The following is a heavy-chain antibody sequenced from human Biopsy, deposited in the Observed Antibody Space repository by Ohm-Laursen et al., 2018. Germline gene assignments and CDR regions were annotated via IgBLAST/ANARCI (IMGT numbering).Heavy chain of an antibody. D-gene: IGHD4-23*01. V-gene: IGHV4-59*11. J-gene: IGHJ4*02. CDR2: ISYTGYT. Sequence: GTLSLTCTVSGGSFTGHYWSWIRQPPGQGLEWIGHISYTGYTSYNASLKSRVTISVDTSRNHFSLRLNSLTAADTAVYYCARGSNDFGGLYFPRWGQGTLLTVSS. CDR1: GGSFTGHY. CDR3: ARGSNDFGGLYFPR.